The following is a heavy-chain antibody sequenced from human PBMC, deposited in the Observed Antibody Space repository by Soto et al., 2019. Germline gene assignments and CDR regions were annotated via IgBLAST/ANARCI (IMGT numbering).Heavy chain of an antibody. D-gene: IGHD1-7*01. CDR3: AGYNWNYYFDP. V-gene: IGHV4-61*01. CDR1: GGSVRDGSYY. J-gene: IGHJ5*02. Sequence: PSETLSLTCTVSGGSVRDGSYYWAWLRQPPGKGLEWIEHIYHSGSTIYNPSLKGRVTISIDTSKSQFSLNLNSMTAADTAVYYCAGYNWNYYFDPWGQGTLVTVSS. CDR2: IYHSGST.